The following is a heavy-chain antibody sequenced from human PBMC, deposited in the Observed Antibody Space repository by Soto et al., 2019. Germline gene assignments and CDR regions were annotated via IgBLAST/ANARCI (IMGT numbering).Heavy chain of an antibody. CDR1: GYSFTSYW. Sequence: GEALKISCKGSGYSFTSYWISRVRQMPGKGLEWMGRIDPSDSYTNYSPSFQGHVTISADKSISTAYLQWSSLKASDTAMYSCARLPFPSVGRAVVKAFWGQGTLVTVSS. D-gene: IGHD2-2*01. CDR3: ARLPFPSVGRAVVKAF. CDR2: IDPSDSYT. V-gene: IGHV5-10-1*01. J-gene: IGHJ4*02.